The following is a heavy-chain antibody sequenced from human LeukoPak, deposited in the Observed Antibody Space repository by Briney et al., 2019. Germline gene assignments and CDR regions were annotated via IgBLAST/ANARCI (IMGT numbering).Heavy chain of an antibody. J-gene: IGHJ3*02. D-gene: IGHD6-19*01. Sequence: PSETLSLTCAVYGGSFSGYYWSWIRQPPGKGLEWIGEINHTGSTSYNPSLKSRVTISVDTSKNQFSLKLSSVTAADTAVYYCARTKAVAGHGSAFDIWGQGTMVTVSS. CDR1: GGSFSGYY. V-gene: IGHV4-34*01. CDR2: INHTGST. CDR3: ARTKAVAGHGSAFDI.